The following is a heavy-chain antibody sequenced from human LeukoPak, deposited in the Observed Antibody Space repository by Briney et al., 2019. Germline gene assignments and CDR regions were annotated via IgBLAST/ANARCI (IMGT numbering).Heavy chain of an antibody. CDR2: ISGSGGST. V-gene: IGHV3-23*01. Sequence: GGSLRLSCAASGFTFSSYEMNWVRQAPGKGLEWVSAISGSGGSTYYADSVKGRFTISRDNSKNTLYLQMNSLRAEDTAVYYCAKSSTTFYGMDVWGQGTTVTVSS. CDR1: GFTFSSYE. D-gene: IGHD1-14*01. CDR3: AKSSTTFYGMDV. J-gene: IGHJ6*02.